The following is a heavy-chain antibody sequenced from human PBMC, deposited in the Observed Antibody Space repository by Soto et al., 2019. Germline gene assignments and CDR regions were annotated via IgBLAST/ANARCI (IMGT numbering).Heavy chain of an antibody. CDR2: ISSNGGST. J-gene: IGHJ4*02. V-gene: IGHV3-64*01. CDR3: ARDGRRGGRWLPFDY. CDR1: GFTFGSYA. Sequence: EVQLVESGGGLVQRGGSLRLSCAASGFTFGSYAMHWVRQAPGKGLEYVSAISSNGGSTYYANSVKGRFTISRDNSKNTLYLQMGSLRAEDMAVYYCARDGRRGGRWLPFDYWGQGTLVTVSS. D-gene: IGHD3-16*01.